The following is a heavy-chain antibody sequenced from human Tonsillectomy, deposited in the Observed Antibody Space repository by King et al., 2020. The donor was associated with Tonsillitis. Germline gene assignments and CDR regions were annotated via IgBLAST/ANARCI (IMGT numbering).Heavy chain of an antibody. V-gene: IGHV3-23*04. CDR3: AKLAGTTSLYYFDY. CDR2: ISGSGGST. J-gene: IGHJ4*02. D-gene: IGHD1-1*01. CDR1: GFTFSNFA. Sequence: VQLVQSGGGLVQPGGSLRLSCAVSGFTFSNFAMSWVRQAPGKGLEWVSVISGSGGSTYYADSGKGRFTISRDNSKHKLYLQMNSLRAEDTAVYYCAKLAGTTSLYYFDYWGQGTLVTVSS.